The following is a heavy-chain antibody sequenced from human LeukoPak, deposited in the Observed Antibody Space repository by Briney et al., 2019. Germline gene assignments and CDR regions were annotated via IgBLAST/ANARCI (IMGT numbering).Heavy chain of an antibody. J-gene: IGHJ4*02. CDR3: AKDVRVGVTPFFDY. V-gene: IGHV3-30*07. Sequence: GGSLRLSCAASGFTFSSYAMHWVRQAPGKGLEWVAVISYDGSNKYYADSVKGRFTISRDNSKNTLYLQMSSLRVGDTAVYYCAKDVRVGVTPFFDYWGQGTPVTVSS. D-gene: IGHD1-26*01. CDR1: GFTFSSYA. CDR2: ISYDGSNK.